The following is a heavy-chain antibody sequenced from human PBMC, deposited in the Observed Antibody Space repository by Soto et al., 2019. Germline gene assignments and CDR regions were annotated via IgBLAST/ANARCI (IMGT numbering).Heavy chain of an antibody. CDR1: GCRCTSYG. CDR3: ARRTYYSSEFDP. J-gene: IGHJ5*02. D-gene: IGHD2-21*01. CDR2: IYPADSVT. V-gene: IGHV5-51*01. Sequence: GESLKICCKCAGCRCTSYGLGWRRQMPGKGPEWMGIIYPADSVTRYSPSFQRQVTISVDKAISTAYLQWGSLKASDTAMYYCARRTYYSSEFDPWGQGTLVTVSS.